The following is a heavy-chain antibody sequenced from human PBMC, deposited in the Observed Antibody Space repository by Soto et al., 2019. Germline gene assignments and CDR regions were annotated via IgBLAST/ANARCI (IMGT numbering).Heavy chain of an antibody. J-gene: IGHJ6*03. CDR2: INPNSGGT. Sequence: ASVKVSCKASGYTFTGYYMHWVRQAPGQGLEWMGWINPNSGGTNYAQKFQGWVTMTRDTSISTAYMELSRLRSDDTAVYYCARSGPGGGYCSSTSCRDTVYYMDVWGKGTTVTVSS. D-gene: IGHD2-2*01. V-gene: IGHV1-2*04. CDR3: ARSGPGGGYCSSTSCRDTVYYMDV. CDR1: GYTFTGYY.